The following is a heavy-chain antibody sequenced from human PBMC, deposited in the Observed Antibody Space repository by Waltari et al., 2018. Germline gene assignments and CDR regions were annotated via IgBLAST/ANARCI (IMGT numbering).Heavy chain of an antibody. CDR1: GGSISSGSYY. V-gene: IGHV4-61*09. CDR2: IYTRGST. D-gene: IGHD5-12*01. Sequence: QVQLQESGPGLVKPSQTLSLTCTVSGGSISSGSYYWSWTRQPAGKGLEWIGYIYTRGSTNYNPSLKSRVTISVDTSKNQFSLKLSSVTAADTAVYYCAARSSDIVALAPWGQGTLVTVSS. J-gene: IGHJ5*02. CDR3: AARSSDIVALAP.